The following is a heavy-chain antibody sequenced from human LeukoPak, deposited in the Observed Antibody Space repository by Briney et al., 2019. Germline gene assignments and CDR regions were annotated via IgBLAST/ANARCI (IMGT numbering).Heavy chain of an antibody. CDR1: GYIFISYA. CDR2: INAGTGNT. D-gene: IGHD5-24*01. J-gene: IGHJ4*02. Sequence: ASVKVSCKASGYIFISYAMHWVRQAPGQRLEWMGSINAGTGNTKYSQEFQGRVTITRDTSASTAYMELSSLRSEDMAVYYCARGDGYNSPPFDYWGQGTLVTVSS. CDR3: ARGDGYNSPPFDY. V-gene: IGHV1-3*03.